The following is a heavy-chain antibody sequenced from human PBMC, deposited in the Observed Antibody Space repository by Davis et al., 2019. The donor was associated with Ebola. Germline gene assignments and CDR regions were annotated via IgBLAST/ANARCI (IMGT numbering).Heavy chain of an antibody. J-gene: IGHJ4*02. CDR3: ARAVAGLYYFDY. D-gene: IGHD6-19*01. Sequence: ASVKVSCKASGYTFTSYVLHWVRQAPGQGLEWMGIINPSGGSTSYAQKFQGRVTMTRDTSTSTVYMELSSLRSEDTAVYYCARAVAGLYYFDYWGQGTLVTVSS. V-gene: IGHV1-46*01. CDR2: INPSGGST. CDR1: GYTFTSYV.